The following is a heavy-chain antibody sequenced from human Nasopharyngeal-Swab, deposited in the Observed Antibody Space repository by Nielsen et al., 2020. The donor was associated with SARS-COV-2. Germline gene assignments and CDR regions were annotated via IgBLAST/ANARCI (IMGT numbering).Heavy chain of an antibody. Sequence: SETLSLTCTVSSGSISSSNYYWGWIRQPPGKGLEWIGSIYYSGSTYYNPSLKSRVTISVDTSKNQFSLKLSSVTAADTAVYYCARQQATRVYYGLDVWGQGTTVTVSS. J-gene: IGHJ6*02. CDR1: SGSISSSNYY. V-gene: IGHV4-39*01. CDR3: ARQQATRVYYGLDV. CDR2: IYYSGST. D-gene: IGHD2-2*01.